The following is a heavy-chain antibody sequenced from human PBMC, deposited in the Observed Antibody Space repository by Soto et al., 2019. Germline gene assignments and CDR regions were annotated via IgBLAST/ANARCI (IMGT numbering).Heavy chain of an antibody. CDR2: ISPYNDQT. J-gene: IGHJ6*02. D-gene: IGHD3-16*01. CDR3: ARGGYYDNVWGKLSHYGLDV. CDR1: GYTFIRYG. V-gene: IGHV1-18*01. Sequence: QVQLVQSASEVMKPGASVKVSCKASGYTFIRYGITWVRQAPGQRLEWMEWISPYNDQTIYAQKLQGRVTMTADTSTRTVYMQLRSLKSDDTAVYYCARGGYYDNVWGKLSHYGLDVWGQGTSVTVSS.